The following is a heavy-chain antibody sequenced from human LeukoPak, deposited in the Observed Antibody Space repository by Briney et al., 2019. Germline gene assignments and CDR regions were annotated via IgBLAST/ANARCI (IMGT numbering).Heavy chain of an antibody. CDR3: ARDLSGYVGY. CDR1: GFTFSSYS. D-gene: IGHD5-12*01. J-gene: IGHJ4*02. CDR2: ISSSSSYI. Sequence: AGGSLRLSCAASGFTFSSYSMNWVRQAPGKGLEWVSSISSSSSYIYYADSVKGRFTISRDNAKNSLYLQMNSLRAEDTAVYYCARDLSGYVGYWGQGTLVTVSS. V-gene: IGHV3-21*01.